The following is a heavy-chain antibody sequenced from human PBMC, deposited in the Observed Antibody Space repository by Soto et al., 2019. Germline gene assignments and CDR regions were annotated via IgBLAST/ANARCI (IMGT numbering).Heavy chain of an antibody. CDR1: GFSLTSGVVG. J-gene: IGHJ6*02. CDR2: VSWNDEQ. D-gene: IGHD6-13*01. CDR3: ERRLPGPCGYEV. V-gene: IGHV2-5*01. Sequence: QITLKESGPTLVKPTQTLTLTCTFSGFSLTSGVVGVGWIRQPPGEALEWLALVSWNDEQYYNPSLRNRLTLTRDTSKHQVVLTMTNMDPVDTATYYCERRLPGPCGYEVWGQGTMVTVSS.